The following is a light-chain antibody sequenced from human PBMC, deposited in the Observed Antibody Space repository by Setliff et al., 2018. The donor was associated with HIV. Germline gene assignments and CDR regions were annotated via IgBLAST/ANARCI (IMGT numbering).Light chain of an antibody. J-gene: IGLJ1*01. V-gene: IGLV2-14*01. Sequence: QSALAQPASVSGPPGQSITISCTGTTSDIGAFNFVSWYQQHPGKAPKLIIYEVNYRPSGVSTRFSGSKSGNTASLTISGLRAEDEADYYCNSYRSRSTYVFGTGTKVTVL. CDR3: NSYRSRSTYV. CDR1: TSDIGAFNF. CDR2: EVN.